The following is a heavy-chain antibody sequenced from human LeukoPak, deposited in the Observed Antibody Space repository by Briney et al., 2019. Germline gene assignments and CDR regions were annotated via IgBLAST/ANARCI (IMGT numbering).Heavy chain of an antibody. J-gene: IGHJ4*02. CDR2: IYSDNT. V-gene: IGHV3-53*01. CDR1: GFTVSSNS. Sequence: PGGSLRLSCTVSGFTVSSNSMSWVRQAPGKGLEWVSFIYSDNTHYSDSVKGRFTISRDNAKNSLYLQMNSLRAEDTAVYYCARVFDTLNYWGQGTLVTVSS. D-gene: IGHD3-3*01. CDR3: ARVFDTLNY.